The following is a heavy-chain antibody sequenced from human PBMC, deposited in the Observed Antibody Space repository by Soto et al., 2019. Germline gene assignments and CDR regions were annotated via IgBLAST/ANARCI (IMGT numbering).Heavy chain of an antibody. CDR1: GFTFNTYG. Sequence: EVQLLESGGGLVQPGGSLTLSCAASGFTFNTYGMTWVRQAPGKGLEWVSTVSGSGGGTYYEDSVKGRFTISRVNSKKTMYLQMSNLRAEDTAVYFCAIIGPYCGGDCDPDVDCWGLGTPVTVSS. CDR2: VSGSGGGT. CDR3: AIIGPYCGGDCDPDVDC. V-gene: IGHV3-23*01. J-gene: IGHJ4*02. D-gene: IGHD2-21*02.